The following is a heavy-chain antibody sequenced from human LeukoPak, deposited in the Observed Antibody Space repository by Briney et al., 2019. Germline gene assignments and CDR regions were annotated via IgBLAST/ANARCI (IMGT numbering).Heavy chain of an antibody. CDR3: ARGDSSGWYALDY. V-gene: IGHV3-72*01. Sequence: GGSLRLSCAASGFTFSDHYMDWVRQAPGKGLEWVGRTRNKANSYTTEYAASVKGRFTISRDDSKNSLYLQMNSLKTEDTAVYYCARGDSSGWYALDYWGQGTLVTVSS. J-gene: IGHJ4*02. D-gene: IGHD6-19*01. CDR1: GFTFSDHY. CDR2: TRNKANSYTT.